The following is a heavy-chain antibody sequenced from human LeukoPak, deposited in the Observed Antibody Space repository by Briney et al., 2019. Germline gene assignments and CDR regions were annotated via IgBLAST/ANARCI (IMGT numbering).Heavy chain of an antibody. Sequence: ASVKVSCKASGYTFTSHGISWVRQAPGQGLEWMGWISTYNGNTNYAQKLQGRVSMTTDTSTSTAYMELSRLRSDDTAVYYCARGSIVGATFDYFDYWGQGTLVTVSS. D-gene: IGHD1-26*01. J-gene: IGHJ4*02. CDR2: ISTYNGNT. V-gene: IGHV1-18*01. CDR1: GYTFTSHG. CDR3: ARGSIVGATFDYFDY.